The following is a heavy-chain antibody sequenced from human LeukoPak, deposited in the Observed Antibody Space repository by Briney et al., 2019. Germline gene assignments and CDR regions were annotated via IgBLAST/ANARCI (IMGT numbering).Heavy chain of an antibody. J-gene: IGHJ4*02. CDR3: ARAEKVKGSGWYPGY. V-gene: IGHV1-46*01. Sequence: WASVKVSCMASGYTFTRYYMYWVRQAPGQGLEGMGIINPSVGSTSYAQKFQGRVTLTRDTSISTAYMELSRLRSDDTAVYYCARAEKVKGSGWYPGYWGQGTLVTVSS. CDR2: INPSVGST. D-gene: IGHD6-19*01. CDR1: GYTFTRYY.